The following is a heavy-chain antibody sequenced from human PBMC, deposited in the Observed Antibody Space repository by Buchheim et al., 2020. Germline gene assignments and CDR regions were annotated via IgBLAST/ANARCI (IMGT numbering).Heavy chain of an antibody. D-gene: IGHD2/OR15-2a*01. J-gene: IGHJ4*02. CDR1: GGPISSYY. V-gene: IGHV4-59*01. CDR2: IYYSGST. CDR3: ARMSRGTTVDY. Sequence: QVQLQESGPGLVEPSETLSLTCTVSGGPISSYYWSWIRQPPGKGLEWIGYIYYSGSTNYNPSLKSRVTISVDTSKNQFSLKLSSVTAADTAVYYCARMSRGTTVDYWGQGTL.